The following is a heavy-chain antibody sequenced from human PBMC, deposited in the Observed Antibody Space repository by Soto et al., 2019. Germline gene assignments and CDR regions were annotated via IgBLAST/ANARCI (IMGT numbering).Heavy chain of an antibody. J-gene: IGHJ5*02. CDR1: SGSISSGGYY. CDR2: IFYSGST. V-gene: IGHV4-31*03. Sequence: QVQLQESGPGLVKPSQTLSLTCTVSSGSISSGGYYWSWIRQHPGKGLEWIGNIFYSGSTYYNPSLKSRVTISVDTSKNQFSLKLSSVTAADTAVYYCARVRSGVGYNWFDPWGQGTLVTVSS. D-gene: IGHD3-16*01. CDR3: ARVRSGVGYNWFDP.